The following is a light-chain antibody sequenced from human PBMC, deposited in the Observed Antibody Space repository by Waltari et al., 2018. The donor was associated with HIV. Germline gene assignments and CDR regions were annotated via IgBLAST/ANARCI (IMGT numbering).Light chain of an antibody. Sequence: QSALAQPRTVTGSPGQAVTISCPGTSSDVGGYNSVSWYQQHPATAPKLIIYDVSKPPSAVPDRFSGPKPGNTDSLTISGLQADEEVHYYCCSYAGSHTPWWFGGGPKVIVL. CDR1: SSDVGGYNS. CDR3: CSYAGSHTPWW. V-gene: IGLV2-11*01. CDR2: DVS. J-gene: IGLJ3*02.